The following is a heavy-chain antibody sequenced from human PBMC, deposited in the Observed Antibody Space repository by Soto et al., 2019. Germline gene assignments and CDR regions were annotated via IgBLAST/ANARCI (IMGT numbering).Heavy chain of an antibody. CDR1: GYTFTSYA. CDR2: INAGNGNT. J-gene: IGHJ4*02. Sequence: ASVKVSCKASGYTFTSYAMHWVRQAPGQRLEWMGWINAGNGNTKYSQKFQGRVAITRDTSASTAYMELSSLRSEDTVVYYCARAAYGSGSYYPRYYFDYWGQGTLVTVSS. V-gene: IGHV1-3*01. D-gene: IGHD3-10*01. CDR3: ARAAYGSGSYYPRYYFDY.